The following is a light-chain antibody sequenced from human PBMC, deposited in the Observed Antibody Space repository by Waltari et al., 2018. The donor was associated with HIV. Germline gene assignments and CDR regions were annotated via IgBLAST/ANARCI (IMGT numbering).Light chain of an antibody. V-gene: IGLV1-51*01. Sequence: QSVLTQPPSVSAAPGQKVTISCSGSSSNIGNNYVSWYQQLPGTAPKLLLYDNNMLPSWFPDLFSCSMSGTSATLGIAGLQTGDEADYYCGTWDSSLSEVFGTVTKVTVL. CDR3: GTWDSSLSEV. CDR2: DNN. CDR1: SSNIGNNY. J-gene: IGLJ1*01.